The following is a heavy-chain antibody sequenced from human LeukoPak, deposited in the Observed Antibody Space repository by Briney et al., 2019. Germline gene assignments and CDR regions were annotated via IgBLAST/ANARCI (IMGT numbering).Heavy chain of an antibody. CDR3: AKQAGCGSTSCYWRYYMDV. CDR1: GFTFSSYG. Sequence: GGSLRLSCAASGFTFSSYGMHWVRQAPGKGLEWVAFIRYDGSNKYYADSVKGRFTISRDNSKNTLYLQMNSLRAKDTAVYYCAKQAGCGSTSCYWRYYMDVWGKGTTVTVSS. CDR2: IRYDGSNK. J-gene: IGHJ6*03. D-gene: IGHD2-2*01. V-gene: IGHV3-30*02.